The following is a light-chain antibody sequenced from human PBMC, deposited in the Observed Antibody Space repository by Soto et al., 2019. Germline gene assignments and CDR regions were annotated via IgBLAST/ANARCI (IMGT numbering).Light chain of an antibody. CDR2: DNN. V-gene: IGLV1-51*01. CDR3: GTWDSSLSDVV. J-gene: IGLJ2*01. Sequence: QSVLTQPPSVSAAPGQKVTISCSGAGSNIGSNYVSWYQHLPGTAPKLLIYDNNKRPSGIPDRFSGSKSGTSATLGITGLQTGDEADYYCGTWDSSLSDVVFGGGTKVTVL. CDR1: GSNIGSNY.